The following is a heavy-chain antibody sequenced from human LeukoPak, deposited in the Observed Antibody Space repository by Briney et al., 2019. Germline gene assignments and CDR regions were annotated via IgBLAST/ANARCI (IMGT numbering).Heavy chain of an antibody. Sequence: SETLSLTCTVSGGSISTYYWSWIRQPPGKGLEWIGYIYYSGSTNYNPSLKSRVTISVDTSNNQFSLKLTSVTAADTALYYCAIRFGRLEAGGTPFDSWGQGTLVTVSS. V-gene: IGHV4-59*12. D-gene: IGHD6-13*01. J-gene: IGHJ4*02. CDR3: AIRFGRLEAGGTPFDS. CDR1: GGSISTYY. CDR2: IYYSGST.